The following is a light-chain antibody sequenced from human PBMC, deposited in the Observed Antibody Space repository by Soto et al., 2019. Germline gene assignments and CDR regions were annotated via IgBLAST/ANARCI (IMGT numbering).Light chain of an antibody. CDR2: GAS. V-gene: IGKV3-20*01. CDR1: QSVSSSY. J-gene: IGKJ5*01. CDR3: QQYGSSPPLT. Sequence: EIVLTQSPGTLSLSPGERATLSCRASQSVSSSYLAWYQQKPGQAPRLLIYGASSRATGIPDRFSGSGSGTDFTLTISRLEPEDFGVYYCQQYGSSPPLTFGQGTRRAMK.